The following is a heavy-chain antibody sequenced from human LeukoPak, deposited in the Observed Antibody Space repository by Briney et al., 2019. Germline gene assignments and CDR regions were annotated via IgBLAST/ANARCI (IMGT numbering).Heavy chain of an antibody. CDR2: MNPNSGNT. CDR1: GYTFTSYD. D-gene: IGHD2/OR15-2a*01. J-gene: IGHJ3*02. V-gene: IGHV1-8*03. Sequence: ASVKVSCKASGYTFTSYDINWVRQATGRGLEWMGWMNPNSGNTGYAQKFQGRVTITRDTSISTAYMELTRLRSDDTAVYYCARDSPIMGTFYAFDIWGQGTMVTVSS. CDR3: ARDSPIMGTFYAFDI.